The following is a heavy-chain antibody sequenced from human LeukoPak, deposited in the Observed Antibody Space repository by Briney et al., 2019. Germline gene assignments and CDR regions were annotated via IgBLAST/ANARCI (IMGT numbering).Heavy chain of an antibody. CDR1: GYSFTDYW. D-gene: IGHD2-15*01. CDR3: ARHVAYRRWYYFDH. CDR2: MFPRDSDV. V-gene: IGHV5-51*01. J-gene: IGHJ4*02. Sequence: GESLQISCKASGYSFTDYWIGWVRQMPGKGPEFMGIMFPRDSDVRYSPSFQGLVTISADKSTSTAYLQWSSLKASDSAMYYCARHVAYRRWYYFDHWGQGALVTVSS.